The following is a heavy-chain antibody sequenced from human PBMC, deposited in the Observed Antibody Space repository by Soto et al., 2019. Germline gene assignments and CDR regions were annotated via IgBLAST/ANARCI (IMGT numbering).Heavy chain of an antibody. V-gene: IGHV4-34*01. CDR2: INHSGST. Sequence: SETLSLTCAVYGGSFSGYFWNWVRQPPGKGLEWIGEINHSGSTKYNPSLKSRVTLSVDASKNQFSLRVFSVTAADTAVYYCARDLSGYYYGMDVWGQGTTVTVSS. J-gene: IGHJ6*02. CDR1: GGSFSGYF. CDR3: ARDLSGYYYGMDV.